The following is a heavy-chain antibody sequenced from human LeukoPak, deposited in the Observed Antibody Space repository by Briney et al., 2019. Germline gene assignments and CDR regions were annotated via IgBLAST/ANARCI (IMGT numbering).Heavy chain of an antibody. Sequence: ASVKVSCKASGYTFTSYAMNWVRQAPGQGLEWMGWINTNTGNPTYAQGFTGRFVFSLDTSVSTAYLQISSLKAEDTAVYYCAPSRTIFGVVIFDYWGQGTLVTVSS. CDR2: INTNTGNP. D-gene: IGHD3-3*01. V-gene: IGHV7-4-1*02. J-gene: IGHJ4*02. CDR3: APSRTIFGVVIFDY. CDR1: GYTFTSYA.